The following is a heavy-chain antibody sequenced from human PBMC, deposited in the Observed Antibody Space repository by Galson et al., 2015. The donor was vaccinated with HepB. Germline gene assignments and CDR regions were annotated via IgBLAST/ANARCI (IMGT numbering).Heavy chain of an antibody. V-gene: IGHV3-23*01. CDR3: AKSGTRGGSYEDY. J-gene: IGHJ4*02. Sequence: SLRLSCAASGFTFSSYAMSWVRQAPGKGLEWVSAISGSGGSTYYADSVKGRFTISRDNSKNTLYLQMNSLRAEDTAVYYCAKSGTRGGSYEDYWGQGTLVTVSS. D-gene: IGHD3-16*01. CDR1: GFTFSSYA. CDR2: ISGSGGST.